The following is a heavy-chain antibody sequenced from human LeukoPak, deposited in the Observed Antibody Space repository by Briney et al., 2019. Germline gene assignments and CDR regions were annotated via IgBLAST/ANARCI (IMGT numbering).Heavy chain of an antibody. J-gene: IGHJ4*02. CDR1: GGTYSSYA. D-gene: IGHD3-22*01. CDR3: ARVYDSSGY. CDR2: IIPIFGTA. V-gene: IGHV1-69*05. Sequence: SVTVSCTASGGTYSSYAISWVRQAPGPALEWMGRIIPIFGTANYAQKFQGRVTITTDESTSTAYMALSSLRSEDTAVYYCARVYDSSGYWGQGTLVTVSP.